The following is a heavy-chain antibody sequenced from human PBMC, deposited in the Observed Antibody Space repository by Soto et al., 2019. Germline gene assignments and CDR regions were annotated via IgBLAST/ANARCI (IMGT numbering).Heavy chain of an antibody. CDR2: INPNSGGT. Sequence: ASVKVSCKASGYTFTGYYMHWVRQAPGQGFEWMGWINPNSGGTNYAQKFQGWVTMTRDTSISTAYMELSRLRSDDTAVYYCARGPRITIFGVVIRWFDPWGQGTLVTVSS. D-gene: IGHD3-3*01. CDR3: ARGPRITIFGVVIRWFDP. CDR1: GYTFTGYY. V-gene: IGHV1-2*04. J-gene: IGHJ5*02.